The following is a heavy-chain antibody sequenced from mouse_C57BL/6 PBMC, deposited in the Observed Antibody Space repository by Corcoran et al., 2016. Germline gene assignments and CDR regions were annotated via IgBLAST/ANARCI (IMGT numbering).Heavy chain of an antibody. CDR2: INTYSGVP. D-gene: IGHD1-1*01. V-gene: IGHV9-3*01. CDR3: ARYYGWFAY. Sequence: QIQLVQSGPELKKPGETVKISCKASGYTFTTYGMSWVKQAPGKGLKWMGWINTYSGVPTYADDFKGRFAFSLETSASTAYLQINNLKNEDTATYFCARYYGWFAYWGQGTLVTVSA. J-gene: IGHJ3*01. CDR1: GYTFTTYG.